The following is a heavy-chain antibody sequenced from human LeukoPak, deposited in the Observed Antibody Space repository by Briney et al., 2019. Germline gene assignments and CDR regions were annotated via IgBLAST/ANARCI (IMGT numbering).Heavy chain of an antibody. CDR2: MNPNSGNT. J-gene: IGHJ4*02. Sequence: ASVKVSCKASGYTFTSHDINWVRQATGQGLEWMGWMNPNSGNTGYAQKFQGRVTMTRNTSISTAYMELSSLRSEDTAVYYCARAFSYDYVWGSYRSHEHLPDYWGQGTLVTVSS. CDR1: GYTFTSHD. CDR3: ARAFSYDYVWGSYRSHEHLPDY. D-gene: IGHD3-16*02. V-gene: IGHV1-8*01.